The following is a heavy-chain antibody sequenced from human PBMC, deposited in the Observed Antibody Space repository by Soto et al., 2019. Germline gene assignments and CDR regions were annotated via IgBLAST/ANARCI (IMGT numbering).Heavy chain of an antibody. Sequence: EASVKVSCKASGYTFTGYYMHWVRQAPGQGLEWMGWINPNSGGTNYAQKFQGWVTMTRDTSISTAYMELSRLRSDDTAVYYCARWEVGYDFWSGRPNYYYYYGMDVWGQGTTVTVSS. J-gene: IGHJ6*02. CDR1: GYTFTGYY. D-gene: IGHD3-3*01. CDR3: ARWEVGYDFWSGRPNYYYYYGMDV. V-gene: IGHV1-2*04. CDR2: INPNSGGT.